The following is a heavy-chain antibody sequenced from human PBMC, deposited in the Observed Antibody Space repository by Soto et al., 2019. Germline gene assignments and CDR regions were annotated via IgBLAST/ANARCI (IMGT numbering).Heavy chain of an antibody. J-gene: IGHJ6*02. Sequence: RRLSCAASGFTFSSYAMSWVRQAPGKGLEWVSAISGSGGSTYYADSVKGRFTISRDNSKNTLYLQMNSLRAEDTAVYYCAKASEMATITYYYYYGMDVWGQGTKVTVS. V-gene: IGHV3-23*01. D-gene: IGHD5-12*01. CDR3: AKASEMATITYYYYYGMDV. CDR1: GFTFSSYA. CDR2: ISGSGGST.